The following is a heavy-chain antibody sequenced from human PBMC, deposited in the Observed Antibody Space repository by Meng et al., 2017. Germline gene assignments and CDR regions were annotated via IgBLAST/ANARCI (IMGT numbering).Heavy chain of an antibody. CDR2: IWYDGSNK. D-gene: IGHD3-16*02. J-gene: IGHJ3*02. V-gene: IGHV3-33*01. CDR1: GFTFSSYG. Sequence: GESLKISCAASGFTFSSYGMHWVRQAPGKGLEWVAVIWYDGSNKYYADSVKGRFTISRDNSKNTLHLQMNSLRAEDTAVYYCARDPDYDYVWGSYRYTGDAFDIWGQGTMVTVSS. CDR3: ARDPDYDYVWGSYRYTGDAFDI.